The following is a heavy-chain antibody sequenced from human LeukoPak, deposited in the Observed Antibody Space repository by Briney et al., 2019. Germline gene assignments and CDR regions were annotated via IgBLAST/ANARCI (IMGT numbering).Heavy chain of an antibody. CDR2: MNPNSGNT. CDR1: GYTFTSYD. Sequence: ASVKVSCKASGYTFTSYDINWVRQATGQGLEWMGWMNPNSGNTGYAQKFQGRVTMTRNTSITTAYMELSSLRSEDTAVYYCARGRMKGSLAYMDVWGKGTTVTVSS. V-gene: IGHV1-8*01. J-gene: IGHJ6*03. CDR3: ARGRMKGSLAYMDV. D-gene: IGHD2-15*01.